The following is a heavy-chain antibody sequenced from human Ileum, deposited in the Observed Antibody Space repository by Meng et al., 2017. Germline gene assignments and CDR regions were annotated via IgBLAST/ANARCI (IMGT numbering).Heavy chain of an antibody. CDR1: GGSISSSNW. CDR3: ASLRYNWNYSADY. V-gene: IGHV4-4*02. Sequence: VRRGGSGPGLVKPSGTRSFTWAVSGGSISSSNWWSWVRQPPGKGLEWIGEIYHSGRTNYNPSLKSRVTISVDKSKNQFSLKLMSVTAADTAVYYCASLRYNWNYSADYWGQGTLVTVSS. J-gene: IGHJ4*02. D-gene: IGHD1-7*01. CDR2: IYHSGRT.